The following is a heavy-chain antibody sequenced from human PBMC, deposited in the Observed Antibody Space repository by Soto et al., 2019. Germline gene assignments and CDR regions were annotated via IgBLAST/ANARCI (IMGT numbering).Heavy chain of an antibody. D-gene: IGHD3-3*01. Sequence: GESLKISCKTSGYSFRSYWITWVRQMPGKGLEWMGRIDPSDSYTNYSPSFQGHVTMSVDKSISTAYLQWSSLKASDTAIYYCARLQSPTGYYTRGFDYWGQGALVTVS. J-gene: IGHJ4*02. V-gene: IGHV5-10-1*01. CDR3: ARLQSPTGYYTRGFDY. CDR2: IDPSDSYT. CDR1: GYSFRSYW.